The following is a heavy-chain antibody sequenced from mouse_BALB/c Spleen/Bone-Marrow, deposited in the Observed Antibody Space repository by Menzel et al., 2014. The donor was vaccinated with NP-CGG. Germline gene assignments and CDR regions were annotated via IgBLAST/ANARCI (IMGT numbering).Heavy chain of an antibody. J-gene: IGHJ4*01. CDR3: ARHGNYAMDY. CDR1: GSSLTSYG. Sequence: VKVVESGPDLVAPSQSLSITCTVSGSSLTSYGVHWVRQPPGKGLEWLVVIWSDGSTTYNSALKSRLSISKDNSKSQVFLKMNSLQTDDTAMYYCARHGNYAMDYWGQGTSVTVSS. V-gene: IGHV2-6-2*01. D-gene: IGHD1-1*02. CDR2: IWSDGST.